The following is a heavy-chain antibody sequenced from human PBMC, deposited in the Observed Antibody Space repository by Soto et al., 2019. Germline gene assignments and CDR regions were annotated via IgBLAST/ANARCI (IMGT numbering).Heavy chain of an antibody. D-gene: IGHD4-17*01. J-gene: IGHJ4*02. CDR1: GFTFSSYA. Sequence: GGSLRLSCAASGFTFSSYAMSWVRQAPGKGLEWVSAISGTAGDTYYADSVKGRFTISRDNSKNTLYLQMNTLRAEDTAVSYCANLRFYRDPYYFDCWGQGTLVTVSS. V-gene: IGHV3-23*01. CDR2: ISGTAGDT. CDR3: ANLRFYRDPYYFDC.